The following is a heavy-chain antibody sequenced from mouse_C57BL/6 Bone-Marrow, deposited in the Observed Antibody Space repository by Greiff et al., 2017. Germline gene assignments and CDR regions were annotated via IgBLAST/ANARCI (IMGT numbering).Heavy chain of an antibody. CDR2: IYPGSGNT. CDR1: GYSFTSYY. CDR3: AREDCYVRAFAY. Sequence: QVQLQQSGPELVKPGASVKISCKASGYSFTSYYIHWVKQRPGQGLEWIGWIYPGSGNTKYNEKFKGKATLTADTSSSTAYMQLSSLTSEDSAVYYCAREDCYVRAFAYWGQGTLVTVSA. J-gene: IGHJ3*01. V-gene: IGHV1-66*01. D-gene: IGHD1-1*01.